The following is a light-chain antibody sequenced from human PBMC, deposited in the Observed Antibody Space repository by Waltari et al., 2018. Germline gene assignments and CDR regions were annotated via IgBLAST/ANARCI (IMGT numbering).Light chain of an antibody. CDR2: SAS. Sequence: ETVMTQSPATLSAFPGERVTLSCGASQSISSHLAWYQQKPGQPPRLVIYSASSRATGVPVRFSGSGSGTDFTLTISSLQSEGFAVYYCQQYNNWPLTFGGGTKVEL. CDR1: QSISSH. V-gene: IGKV3-15*01. CDR3: QQYNNWPLT. J-gene: IGKJ4*01.